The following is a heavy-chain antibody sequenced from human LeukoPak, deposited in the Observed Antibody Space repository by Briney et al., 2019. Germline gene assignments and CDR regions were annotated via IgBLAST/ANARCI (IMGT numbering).Heavy chain of an antibody. D-gene: IGHD1-7*01. CDR2: IIPIFGTA. J-gene: IGHJ4*02. CDR3: ARRGSNWNYYFDY. CDR1: GGTFSSYA. Sequence: SVKVSCKASGGTFSSYAISWVRQAPGQGLEWMGGIIPIFGTANYAQKFQGRVTIPTDESTSTAYMELSSLRSEDTAVYYCARRGSNWNYYFDYWGQGTLVTVSS. V-gene: IGHV1-69*05.